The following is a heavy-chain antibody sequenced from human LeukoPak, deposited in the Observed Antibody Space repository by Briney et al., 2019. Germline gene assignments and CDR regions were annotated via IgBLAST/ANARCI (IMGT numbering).Heavy chain of an antibody. V-gene: IGHV3-64*01. CDR1: GFTFSSYA. CDR2: ISSNGGST. J-gene: IGHJ5*02. CDR3: ARGVYCGGDCFDP. Sequence: QPGGSLRLSCAASGFTFSSYAMHWVRQAPGKGMEYVSAISSNGGSTYYANSVKGRFTISRDNSKNTLYLQMGSLRAEDMAVYYCARGVYCGGDCFDPWGQGTPVTVSS. D-gene: IGHD2-21*01.